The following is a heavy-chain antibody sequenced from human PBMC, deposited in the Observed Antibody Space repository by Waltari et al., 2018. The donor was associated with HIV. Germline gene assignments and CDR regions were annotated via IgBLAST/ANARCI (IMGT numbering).Heavy chain of an antibody. V-gene: IGHV3-30-3*01. CDR2: ISFDGSSA. Sequence: QAQLVESGGGVVPPGRSLRLSCAASGFPFSRYAMHWVRQAPGKGLEWVAVISFDGSSAYYADSVKGRFTISKDNPKNTLYLQMKSLITEDTAVYFCARDSLYSDSSGYYFRPFDMWGQGTMVTVSS. D-gene: IGHD3-22*01. J-gene: IGHJ3*02. CDR1: GFPFSRYA. CDR3: ARDSLYSDSSGYYFRPFDM.